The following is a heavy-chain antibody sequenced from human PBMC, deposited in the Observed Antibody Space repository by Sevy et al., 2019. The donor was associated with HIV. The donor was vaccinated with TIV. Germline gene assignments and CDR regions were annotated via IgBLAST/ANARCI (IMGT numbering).Heavy chain of an antibody. D-gene: IGHD2-21*01. Sequence: SETLSLTCAVSGASLGSGPSYWTWIRQPAGKGLEWIGRIPAGRTTNYNPSLKSQVTISVDTSKNQFSLRLTSVTAADSAVYYCARDTFDKRTYCIRNDPGLCTSDIWGPGTTVTVSS. CDR2: IPAGRTT. J-gene: IGHJ3*02. V-gene: IGHV4-61*02. CDR3: ARDTFDKRTYCIRNDPGLCTSDI. CDR1: GASLGSGPSY.